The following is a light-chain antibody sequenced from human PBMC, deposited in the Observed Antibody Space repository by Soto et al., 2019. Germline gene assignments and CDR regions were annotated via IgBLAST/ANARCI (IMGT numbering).Light chain of an antibody. CDR2: DVS. J-gene: IGLJ1*01. Sequence: QSVLTQPASVSGSPGQSITISCTGTSSDVGDYDYVSWYQQHPDKAPKLMIYDVSNRPSGVSNRFSGSKSGNTASLPISGLQAEDEADYYCGSHTSSSTLYYVFGSGTKLTVL. CDR1: SSDVGDYDY. V-gene: IGLV2-14*03. CDR3: GSHTSSSTLYYV.